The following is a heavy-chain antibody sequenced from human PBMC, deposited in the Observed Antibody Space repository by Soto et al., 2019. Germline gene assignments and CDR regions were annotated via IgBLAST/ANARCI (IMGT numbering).Heavy chain of an antibody. V-gene: IGHV3-23*01. J-gene: IGHJ4*02. CDR1: GFTFSSYA. Sequence: EVQLLESGGGLVQPGGSLRLSCAASGFTFSSYAMSWVRQAPGKGLEWVSAISGSGGSTYYADSVKGRFTSSRDKSKNTLYLQMNSLRAEDTAVYYCAKDRRAVAGTYHFDYWGQGTLVTVSS. CDR3: AKDRRAVAGTYHFDY. D-gene: IGHD6-19*01. CDR2: ISGSGGST.